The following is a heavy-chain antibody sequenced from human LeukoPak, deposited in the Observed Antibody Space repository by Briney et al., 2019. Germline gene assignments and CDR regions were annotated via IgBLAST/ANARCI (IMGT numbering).Heavy chain of an antibody. Sequence: PGGSLRLSCAASGFTFSTYAMSWVRQAPGKGLEWVSVISGSGASTYYADSVKGRFTISSDNSNNTLHLRMNSLRAEDTAVYYCAKDPSSGWVWGQGTLVTVSS. V-gene: IGHV3-23*01. D-gene: IGHD6-19*01. CDR1: GFTFSTYA. CDR3: AKDPSSGWV. J-gene: IGHJ4*02. CDR2: ISGSGAST.